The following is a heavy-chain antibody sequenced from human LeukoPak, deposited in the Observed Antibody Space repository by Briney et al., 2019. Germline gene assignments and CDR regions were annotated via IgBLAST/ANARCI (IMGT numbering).Heavy chain of an antibody. CDR3: ARDQTPKYYDFWSGRGNWFDP. J-gene: IGHJ5*02. D-gene: IGHD3-3*01. CDR2: IIPIFGTA. V-gene: IGHV1-69*13. Sequence: ASVKVSCKASGGTFSSYAISWVRQAPGQGLEWMGGIIPIFGTANYAQKFQGRVTITADESTSTAYMELSSLRSEDTAVYYCARDQTPKYYDFWSGRGNWFDPWGQGTLVTVSS. CDR1: GGTFSSYA.